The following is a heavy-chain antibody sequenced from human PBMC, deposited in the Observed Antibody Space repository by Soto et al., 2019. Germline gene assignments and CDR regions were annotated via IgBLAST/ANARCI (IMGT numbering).Heavy chain of an antibody. J-gene: IGHJ4*02. CDR3: ARELLWFGELLGYFDY. D-gene: IGHD3-10*01. CDR1: GGSFSGYY. Sequence: PSETLSLTCAVYGGSFSGYYRSWIRQPPGKGLEWIGEINHSGSTNYNPSLKSRVTISVDTSKNQFSLKLSSVTAADTAVYYCARELLWFGELLGYFDYWGQGTLVTVSS. CDR2: INHSGST. V-gene: IGHV4-34*01.